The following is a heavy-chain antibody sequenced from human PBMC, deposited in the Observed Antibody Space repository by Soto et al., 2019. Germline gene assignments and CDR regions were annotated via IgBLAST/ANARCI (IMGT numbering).Heavy chain of an antibody. Sequence: QVQLVQSGAEVKKPGASVKVSCRASGYTFTNYYIHWVRQAPGQGLEWLGIINTTNSSTSYAQKLQGRVTLPMDTSTTTVYMELSGLRAEDTAIFDSARDVAAGDHWGQGNLVTVS. V-gene: IGHV1-46*01. J-gene: IGHJ4*02. CDR2: INTTNSST. CDR3: ARDVAAGDH. CDR1: GYTFTNYY. D-gene: IGHD6-25*01.